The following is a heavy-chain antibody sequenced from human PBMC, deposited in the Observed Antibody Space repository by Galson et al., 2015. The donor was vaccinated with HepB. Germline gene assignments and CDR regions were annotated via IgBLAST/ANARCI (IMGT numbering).Heavy chain of an antibody. J-gene: IGHJ6*02. D-gene: IGHD3-3*01. V-gene: IGHV4-39*01. CDR1: GGSISSSSYY. CDR3: ARTCWGWSGYYSYGMDV. CDR2: IYYSGST. Sequence: ETLSLTCAVYGGSISSSSYYWGWIRQPPGKGLEWIGSIYYSGSTYYNPSLKSRVTISVDTSKNQFSLKLSSVTAADTAVYYCARTCWGWSGYYSYGMDVWGQGTTVTVSS.